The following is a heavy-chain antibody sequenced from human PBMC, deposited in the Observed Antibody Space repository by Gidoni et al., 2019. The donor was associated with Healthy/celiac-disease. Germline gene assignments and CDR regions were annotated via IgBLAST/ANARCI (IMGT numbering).Heavy chain of an antibody. J-gene: IGHJ6*03. CDR1: GFTFSSYS. D-gene: IGHD6-6*01. V-gene: IGHV3-48*01. Sequence: EVQLVESGGGLVQPGGSLRLSCAASGFTFSSYSMNWVRQAPGKGLEWVSYISSSSSTIYYADSVKGRFTISRDNAKNSLYLQMNSLRAEDTAVYYCARVSIAARQPQNYYMDVWGKGTTVTVSS. CDR3: ARVSIAARQPQNYYMDV. CDR2: ISSSSSTI.